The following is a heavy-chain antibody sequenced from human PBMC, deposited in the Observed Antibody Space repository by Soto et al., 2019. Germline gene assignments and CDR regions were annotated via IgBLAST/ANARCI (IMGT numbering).Heavy chain of an antibody. Sequence: SGPTLVNPTQTLTLTCTFSGFSLSTSGVGVGWIRQPPGKALEWLALIYWNDDKRYSPSLKSRLTITKDTSKNQVVLTMTNMDPVDTATYYCAHSRDYGDYTSAYYYYGMEVRGHGTKVTVSS. D-gene: IGHD4-17*01. CDR1: GFSLSTSGVG. CDR3: AHSRDYGDYTSAYYYYGMEV. J-gene: IGHJ6*02. CDR2: IYWNDDK. V-gene: IGHV2-5*01.